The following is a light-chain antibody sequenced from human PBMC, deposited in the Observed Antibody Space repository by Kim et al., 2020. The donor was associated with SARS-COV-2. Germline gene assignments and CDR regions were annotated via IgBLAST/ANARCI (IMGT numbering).Light chain of an antibody. CDR2: GKN. J-gene: IGLJ2*01. V-gene: IGLV3-19*01. Sequence: SSELTQDPAVSVALGQTVRITCQGDSLRSYYATWYQQKPGQAPILVIYGKNNRPSGNPDRFSGSSSGNTASLTITGTKAGDEADNYCNSRDSKDNVVFGG. CDR1: SLRSYY. CDR3: NSRDSKDNVV.